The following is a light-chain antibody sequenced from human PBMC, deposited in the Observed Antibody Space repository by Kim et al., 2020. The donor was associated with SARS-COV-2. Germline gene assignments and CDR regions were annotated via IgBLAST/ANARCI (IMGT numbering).Light chain of an antibody. CDR1: SSDVGGYNY. J-gene: IGLJ3*02. CDR2: DVG. CDR3: SSYTTSTTRV. V-gene: IGLV2-14*03. Sequence: QSALTQPASVSGSPGQSITISCSGSSSDVGGYNYVSWYQQHQGKAPKLIIYDVGTRPSGVSYCFSGSKSGNTASLTISGLQTEDEADYYCSSYTTSTTRVFGGGTKLTVL.